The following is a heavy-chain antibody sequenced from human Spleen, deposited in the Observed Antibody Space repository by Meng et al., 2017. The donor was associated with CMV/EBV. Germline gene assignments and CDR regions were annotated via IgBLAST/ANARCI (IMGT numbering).Heavy chain of an antibody. CDR3: ARQNYCSSTSCYTGGWFDP. D-gene: IGHD2-2*02. J-gene: IGHJ5*02. CDR1: SSSSYY. CDR2: IYYSGST. Sequence: SSSSYYWGWIRQPPGKGLEWIGSIYYSGSTYYNPSLKSRVTISVDTSKNQFSLKLSSVTAADTAVYYCARQNYCSSTSCYTGGWFDPWGQGTLVTVSS. V-gene: IGHV4-39*01.